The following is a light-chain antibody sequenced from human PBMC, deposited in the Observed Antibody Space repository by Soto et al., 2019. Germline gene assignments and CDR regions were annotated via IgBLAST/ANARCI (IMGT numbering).Light chain of an antibody. V-gene: IGLV2-8*01. CDR2: EVS. Sequence: QSVLTQPPSASGSPGQSVTISCTGTSSDVGGYNYVSWYQQHPGKAPKLMIYEVSKRPSGFPDRFSGSKSGNTASLAVSGLQAEDEADYYCSSYAGSTVVFGGGTKVTVL. CDR3: SSYAGSTVV. CDR1: SSDVGGYNY. J-gene: IGLJ2*01.